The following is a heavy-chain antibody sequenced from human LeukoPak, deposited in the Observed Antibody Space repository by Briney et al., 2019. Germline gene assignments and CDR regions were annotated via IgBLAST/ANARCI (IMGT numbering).Heavy chain of an antibody. J-gene: IGHJ4*02. D-gene: IGHD1-26*01. Sequence: PGGSLRLSCTASGFTFSAYVMTWVRQAPGKGLEWVSSIIASGGNTYYSGSVKGRFTISRDNSDNTLYLRMSSLRPEDTAIYYCAKTTGGTYKGYFDCWGQGTLVTVSS. CDR3: AKTTGGTYKGYFDC. V-gene: IGHV3-23*01. CDR2: IIASGGNT. CDR1: GFTFSAYV.